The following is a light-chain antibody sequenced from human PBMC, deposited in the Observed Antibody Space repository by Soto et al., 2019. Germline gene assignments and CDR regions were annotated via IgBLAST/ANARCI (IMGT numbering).Light chain of an antibody. CDR3: QQYGASPRT. CDR2: GAS. V-gene: IGKV3-20*01. J-gene: IGKJ1*01. Sequence: EIVLTRSPGTLSLSPGERATLSCRASQSVSSSYLAWYQHKPGQAPRLLIYGASSRATGIPDRFSGSGTGTDFTLTISRLEPEDFAVYYCQQYGASPRTFGPGTKVDIK. CDR1: QSVSSSY.